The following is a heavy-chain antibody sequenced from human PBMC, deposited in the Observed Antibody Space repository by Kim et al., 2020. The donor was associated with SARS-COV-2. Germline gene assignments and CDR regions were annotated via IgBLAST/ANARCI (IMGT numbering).Heavy chain of an antibody. D-gene: IGHD3-10*01. CDR2: ISGSGGST. J-gene: IGHJ6*02. CDR3: ATQSVIWFGELFFNYYGMDV. CDR1: GFTFSSYA. Sequence: GGSLRLSCAASGFTFSSYAMSWVRQAPGKGLEWVSAISGSGGSTYYADSVKGRFTISRDNSKNTLYLQMNSLRAEDTAVYYCATQSVIWFGELFFNYYGMDVWGQGTTVTVSS. V-gene: IGHV3-23*01.